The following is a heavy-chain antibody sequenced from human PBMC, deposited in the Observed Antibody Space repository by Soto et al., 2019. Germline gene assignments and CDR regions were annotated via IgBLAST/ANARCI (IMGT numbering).Heavy chain of an antibody. V-gene: IGHV1-69*01. CDR3: ARDLGLDVHTGMVIDYYGMDV. CDR1: GGIFSSFA. Sequence: QVQLVQSGAEVRKPGSSVKVSCKASGGIFSSFAISWVRQAPGQGLEWMGGITPNFETTNYAQKFQGRVTITADQSTATAYMELSSLRSEDTAVYYCARDLGLDVHTGMVIDYYGMDVWGQGTTVTVSS. CDR2: ITPNFETT. J-gene: IGHJ6*02. D-gene: IGHD5-18*01.